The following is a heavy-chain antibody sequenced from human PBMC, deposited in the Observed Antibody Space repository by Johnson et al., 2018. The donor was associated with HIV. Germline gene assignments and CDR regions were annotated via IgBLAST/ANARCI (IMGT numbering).Heavy chain of an antibody. V-gene: IGHV3-48*03. CDR2: ISSSGETR. CDR3: AREGKDAFDI. J-gene: IGHJ3*02. Sequence: AASGFLFSSYAMHWVRQGPGKRLEFVSAISSSGETRYYADSVKGRFTLSRDNAKNSLFLQMNSLRAEDTAVYYCAREGKDAFDIWGQGTMVTVSS. CDR1: GFLFSSYA. D-gene: IGHD3-10*01.